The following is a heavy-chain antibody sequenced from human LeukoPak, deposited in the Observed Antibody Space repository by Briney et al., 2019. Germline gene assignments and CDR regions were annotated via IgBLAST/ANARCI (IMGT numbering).Heavy chain of an antibody. CDR3: ATERADYDILTGYRRAVY. V-gene: IGHV1-24*01. CDR2: FDPEDGET. D-gene: IGHD3-9*01. J-gene: IGHJ4*02. Sequence: ASVKVSCKVSGYTLTELSMHWVRQAPGKGLEWMGGFDPEDGETIYARKFQGRVTMTEDTSTDTAYMELSSLRSEDTAVYYCATERADYDILTGYRRAVYWGQGTLVTVSS. CDR1: GYTLTELS.